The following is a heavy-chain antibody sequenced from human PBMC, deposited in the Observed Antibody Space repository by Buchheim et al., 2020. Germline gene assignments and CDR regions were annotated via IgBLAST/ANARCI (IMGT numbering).Heavy chain of an antibody. D-gene: IGHD3-3*01. J-gene: IGHJ4*02. V-gene: IGHV4-34*01. CDR1: GGSFSGYY. CDR3: ARSKYDFWSGYYVVIGDY. CDR2: INHSGST. Sequence: QVQLQQWGAGLLKPSETLSLTCAVYGGSFSGYYWSWIRQPPGKGLEWIGEINHSGSTNYNPSLKSRVTISVDTSKNQFSLKLSSVTAADTAVYYCARSKYDFWSGYYVVIGDYWGQGTL.